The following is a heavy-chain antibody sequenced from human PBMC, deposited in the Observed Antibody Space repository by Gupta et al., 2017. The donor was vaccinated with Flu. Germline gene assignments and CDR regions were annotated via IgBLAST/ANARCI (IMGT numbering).Heavy chain of an antibody. CDR2: IKSKTDGGTT. V-gene: IGHV3-15*01. Sequence: EVQLVESGGGLVKPGGSLRLSCAASGFTFSNAWMSWVRQAPGKGLEWVGRIKSKTDGGTTDYAAPVKGRFTISRDDSKNTLYLQMNRLKTEDTAVYYCTTAPSIAARGIDYWGQGTLVTVSS. CDR3: TTAPSIAARGIDY. CDR1: GFTFSNAW. D-gene: IGHD6-6*01. J-gene: IGHJ4*02.